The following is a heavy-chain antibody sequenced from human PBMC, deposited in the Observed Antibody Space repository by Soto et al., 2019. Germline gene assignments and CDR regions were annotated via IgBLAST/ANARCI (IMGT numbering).Heavy chain of an antibody. CDR3: ARGDYRRPRWGMDV. D-gene: IGHD3-16*01. V-gene: IGHV3-21*01. CDR1: GFTFSSYS. Sequence: EVQLVESGGGLVKPGGSLRLSCAASGFTFSSYSMNWVRQAPGKGLEWVSSISSSSSYIYYADSVKGRFTISRDNAKNSLYLQMNGLRAEDTAVYYCARGDYRRPRWGMDVWGQGTTVTVSS. CDR2: ISSSSSYI. J-gene: IGHJ6*02.